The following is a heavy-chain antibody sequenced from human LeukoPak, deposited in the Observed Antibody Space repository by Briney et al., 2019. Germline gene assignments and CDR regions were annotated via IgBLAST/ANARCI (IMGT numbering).Heavy chain of an antibody. D-gene: IGHD3-10*01. CDR2: IWYDGSNK. CDR3: ARWFGELSPFDY. J-gene: IGHJ4*02. Sequence: PGGSLRLSCAASGFTFSSYGMHWVRQAPGKGLEWVAVIWYDGSNKYHADSVKGRFTISRDNSKNTLYLQMNSLRAEDTAVYYCARWFGELSPFDYWGQGTLVTVSS. V-gene: IGHV3-33*01. CDR1: GFTFSSYG.